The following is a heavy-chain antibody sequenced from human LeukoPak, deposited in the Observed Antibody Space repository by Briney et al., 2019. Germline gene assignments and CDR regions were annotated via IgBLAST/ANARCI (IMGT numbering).Heavy chain of an antibody. CDR2: FDPEDGET. CDR1: GYTLTELS. CDR3: ATAVNLYYDSSGWAFDI. D-gene: IGHD3-22*01. J-gene: IGHJ3*02. Sequence: ASVKVSCKVSGYTLTELSMHWVRQAPGKGLEWMGGFDPEDGETIYAQKFQGRVTMTEDTSTDTAYMELRSLGSEDTAVYYCATAVNLYYDSSGWAFDIWGQGTMVTVSS. V-gene: IGHV1-24*01.